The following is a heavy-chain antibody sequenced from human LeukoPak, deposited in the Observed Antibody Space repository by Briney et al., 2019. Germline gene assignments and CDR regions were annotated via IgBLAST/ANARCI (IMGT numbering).Heavy chain of an antibody. Sequence: GGSLRLSCAASGFTFRSYGMHWVRQAPGKGLEWVAVISYDGSNKYYADCVKGRFTISRDNSKNTLYLQMNSLRAEDTAVYYCARMYYDFWSGYNGYYYYYGMDVWGQGTTVTVSS. J-gene: IGHJ6*02. CDR3: ARMYYDFWSGYNGYYYYYGMDV. D-gene: IGHD3-3*01. CDR2: ISYDGSNK. CDR1: GFTFRSYG. V-gene: IGHV3-30*03.